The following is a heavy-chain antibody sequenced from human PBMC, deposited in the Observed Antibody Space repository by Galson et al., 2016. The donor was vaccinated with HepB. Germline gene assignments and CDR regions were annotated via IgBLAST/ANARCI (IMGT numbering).Heavy chain of an antibody. CDR2: IRSHGNNK. CDR3: ARDETTPREFAAFDI. D-gene: IGHD1-7*01. J-gene: IGHJ3*02. Sequence: SLRLSCAVSRFTFSSDDMHWVRQAPGKGLEWVAVIRSHGNNKYYADSVKGRFTISRDNSKNTLYLQMNTLRAEDTAVYYCARDETTPREFAAFDIWGQGTTVSVSS. CDR1: RFTFSSDD. V-gene: IGHV3-33*01.